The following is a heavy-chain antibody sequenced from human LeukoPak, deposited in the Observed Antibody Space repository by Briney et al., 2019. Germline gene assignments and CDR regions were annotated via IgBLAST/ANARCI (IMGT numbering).Heavy chain of an antibody. V-gene: IGHV1-69*05. Sequence: SVKVSCKTSGGTFNNSAISWVRQAPGQGLEWLGGIMPLFGTAGYAQKFQGRVTITRNTSISTAYMELSSLRSEDTAVYYCARATGYSGYDRIDPWGQGTLVTVSS. CDR2: IMPLFGTA. CDR3: ARATGYSGYDRIDP. J-gene: IGHJ5*02. CDR1: GGTFNNSA. D-gene: IGHD5-12*01.